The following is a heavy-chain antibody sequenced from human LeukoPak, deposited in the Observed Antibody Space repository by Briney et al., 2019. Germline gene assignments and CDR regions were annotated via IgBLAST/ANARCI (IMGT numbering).Heavy chain of an antibody. CDR3: ARDLAGVLWFGELLVATGYYYMDV. CDR1: GYTFTGYY. Sequence: ASVKVSCKASGYTFTGYYMHWVRQAPGQGLEWMGWIIPIFGTANYAQKFQGRVTITADKSRSTAYMELSSLRSEDTAVYYCARDLAGVLWFGELLVATGYYYMDVWGKGTTVTISS. J-gene: IGHJ6*03. V-gene: IGHV1-69*06. D-gene: IGHD3-10*01. CDR2: IIPIFGTA.